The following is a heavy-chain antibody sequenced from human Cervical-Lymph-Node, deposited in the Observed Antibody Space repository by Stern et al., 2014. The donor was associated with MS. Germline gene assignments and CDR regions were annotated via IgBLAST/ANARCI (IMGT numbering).Heavy chain of an antibody. CDR3: ARDTSSPERSDW. D-gene: IGHD1-1*01. J-gene: IGHJ4*02. CDR1: GFTVSRDY. CDR2: ITNVGST. V-gene: IGHV3-53*01. Sequence: EVQLVESGGGVIQPGGSLRLSCTASGFTVSRDYMTWVRQAQGKGLEWVPLITNVGSTFYTDSVKGRFTISRDDSKNTVYLHMTSLRAEDTAMYYCARDTSSPERSDWWGQGTLVTVSS.